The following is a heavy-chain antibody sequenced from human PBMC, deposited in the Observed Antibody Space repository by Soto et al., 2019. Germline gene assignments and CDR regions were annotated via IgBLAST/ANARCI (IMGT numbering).Heavy chain of an antibody. J-gene: IGHJ3*02. D-gene: IGHD6-13*01. CDR1: GFTFDDYA. Sequence: SLRLSCAASGFTFDDYAMHWVRQAPGKGLEWVSGISWNSGSIGYADSVKGRFTISRDNAKNSLYLQMNSLRAEDTALYYCAKDMWQQLVLDAFDIWGQGTMVTVSS. V-gene: IGHV3-9*01. CDR3: AKDMWQQLVLDAFDI. CDR2: ISWNSGSI.